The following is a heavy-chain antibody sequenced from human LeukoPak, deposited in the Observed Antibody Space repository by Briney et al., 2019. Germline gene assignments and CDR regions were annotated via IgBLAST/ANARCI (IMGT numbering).Heavy chain of an antibody. CDR3: ARSWFGELWADY. J-gene: IGHJ4*02. D-gene: IGHD3-10*01. V-gene: IGHV1-2*02. Sequence: ASVKVSCKASGGTFSSYAISWVRQVPGQGLEWMGWINPNSGGTNYAQKFQGRVTMTRDTSISTAYMELSRLRSDDTAVYYCARSWFGELWADYWGQGTLVTVSS. CDR1: GGTFSSYA. CDR2: INPNSGGT.